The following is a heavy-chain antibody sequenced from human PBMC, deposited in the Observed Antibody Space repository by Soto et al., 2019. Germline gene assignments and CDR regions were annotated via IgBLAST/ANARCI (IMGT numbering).Heavy chain of an antibody. CDR2: INAGNGNT. J-gene: IGHJ5*02. CDR3: ARGFPLGFDP. Sequence: QVQLVQSGAEEKKPGASEKDYCRPSGYTFTNYAMHWVRQAPGQRLEWMGWINAGNGNTKYSQKFQGSVTIARDTSASTAYMELSSLRSKDTAVYYFARGFPLGFDPWGQGALVTVSS. CDR1: GYTFTNYA. D-gene: IGHD3-16*02. V-gene: IGHV1-3*05.